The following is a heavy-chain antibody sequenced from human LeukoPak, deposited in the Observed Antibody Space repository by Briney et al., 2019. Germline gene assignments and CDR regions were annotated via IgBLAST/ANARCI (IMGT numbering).Heavy chain of an antibody. Sequence: SETLSLTCTVSGGSISSYYWSWIRQPPGKGLEWIGYIYYSGSTYYNPSLKSRVTISVDTSKNQFSLKLSSVTAADTAVYYCARHPSTYYYDSSGYPSSAFDIWGQGTMVTVSS. CDR2: IYYSGST. CDR3: ARHPSTYYYDSSGYPSSAFDI. CDR1: GGSISSYY. V-gene: IGHV4-59*08. J-gene: IGHJ3*02. D-gene: IGHD3-22*01.